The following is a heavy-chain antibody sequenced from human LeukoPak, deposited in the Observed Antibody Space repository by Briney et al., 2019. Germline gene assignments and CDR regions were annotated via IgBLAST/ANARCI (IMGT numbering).Heavy chain of an antibody. CDR2: VFDSGRT. Sequence: SESLSLTCTVSGGSMTTHHWNWIRQTPGKGLEWIGYVFDSGRTKENPSLKSRVTLSADTSKHQLSLRLSSVTPADTAVYYCTTIKRGNIFGYFDFWGQGILVTVSS. V-gene: IGHV4-59*11. D-gene: IGHD5-18*01. CDR1: GGSMTTHH. CDR3: TTIKRGNIFGYFDF. J-gene: IGHJ4*02.